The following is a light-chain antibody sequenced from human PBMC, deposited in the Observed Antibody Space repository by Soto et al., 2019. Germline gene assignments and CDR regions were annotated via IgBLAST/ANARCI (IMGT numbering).Light chain of an antibody. CDR2: AAS. CDR3: QQGYSAPGT. CDR1: QSIGGY. J-gene: IGKJ1*01. Sequence: DIQMTQSPSSLSASVGDSVTITCRASQSIGGYLSWYQQKPGKAPKLLIYAASSLQSGVPSRFSGSESGPDFTLTIRGLQPEDFATYSCQQGYSAPGTFGQGTKVEIK. V-gene: IGKV1-39*01.